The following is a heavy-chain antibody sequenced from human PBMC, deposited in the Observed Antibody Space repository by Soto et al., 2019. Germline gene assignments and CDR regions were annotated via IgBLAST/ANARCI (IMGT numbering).Heavy chain of an antibody. J-gene: IGHJ6*02. CDR2: IIPIFGTA. V-gene: IGHV1-69*01. CDR1: GGTFSSYA. CDR3: ARTYYYGSGSIGGGMDV. D-gene: IGHD3-10*01. Sequence: QVQLVQSGAEVKKPGSSVKVSCKASGGTFSSYAISWVRQSPGQGLEWMVGIIPIFGTANYAQKFQGRVTITADESTSTADMELSSLRSEDTAVYYCARTYYYGSGSIGGGMDVWGQGTTVTVSS.